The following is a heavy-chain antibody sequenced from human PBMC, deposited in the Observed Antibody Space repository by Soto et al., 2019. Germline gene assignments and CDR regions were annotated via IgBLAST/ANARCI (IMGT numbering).Heavy chain of an antibody. V-gene: IGHV1-45*02. CDR3: ASGGAGSGPFTWELPDH. J-gene: IGHJ4*02. CDR2: ITPFSGDV. D-gene: IGHD1-26*01. CDR1: GNTFTYRY. Sequence: QMQLVQSGAEVKKTGSTVTVSCKALGNTFTYRYLHWVRQAPGQALEWMGWITPFSGDVHYAQKFPERVTITMDRSITTAYMRMSSLRSEDTAMYYCASGGAGSGPFTWELPDHWGQGTLVTVSS.